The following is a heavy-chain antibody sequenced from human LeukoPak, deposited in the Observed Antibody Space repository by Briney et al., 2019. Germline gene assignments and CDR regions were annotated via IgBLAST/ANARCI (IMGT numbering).Heavy chain of an antibody. Sequence: GGSLRLSCAASGFTFSSYWMHWVRQAPGKGLVWVSRINSDGISTSYADSVQGRFTISRDNAKNTLYLQMNSLRAEDTAVYYCARGRYCSSTSCYKAFDIWGQGTKVTVSS. CDR1: GFTFSSYW. CDR2: INSDGIST. CDR3: ARGRYCSSTSCYKAFDI. J-gene: IGHJ3*02. V-gene: IGHV3-74*01. D-gene: IGHD2-2*02.